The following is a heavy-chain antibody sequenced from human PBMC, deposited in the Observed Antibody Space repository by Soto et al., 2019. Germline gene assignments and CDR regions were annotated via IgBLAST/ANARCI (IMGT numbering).Heavy chain of an antibody. J-gene: IGHJ3*02. D-gene: IGHD2-2*01. CDR1: GGSISSSSYY. V-gene: IGHV4-39*07. Sequence: SETLSLTCTVSGGSISSSSYYWGWIRQPPGKGLEWIGSIYYSGSTYYNPSLKSRVTISVDTSKNQFSLKLSSVTAADTAVYYCARAGGFVVPAAMNYAFDIWGQGTMVTVSS. CDR2: IYYSGST. CDR3: ARAGGFVVPAAMNYAFDI.